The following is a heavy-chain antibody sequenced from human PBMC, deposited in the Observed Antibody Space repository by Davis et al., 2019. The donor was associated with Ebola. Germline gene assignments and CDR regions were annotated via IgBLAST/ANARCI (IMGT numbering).Heavy chain of an antibody. CDR3: AEIYWVRYGMDV. V-gene: IGHV3-30*02. D-gene: IGHD2-8*02. CDR1: GFTFSGYG. Sequence: PGGSLRLSCAASGFTFSGYGMHWVRQAPGKGLEWVAFIRYDGSNKYYADSVKGRFTISRGNSQNTLSLQMNSLRAEDTAVYYCAEIYWVRYGMDVWGQGTTVTVSS. J-gene: IGHJ6*02. CDR2: IRYDGSNK.